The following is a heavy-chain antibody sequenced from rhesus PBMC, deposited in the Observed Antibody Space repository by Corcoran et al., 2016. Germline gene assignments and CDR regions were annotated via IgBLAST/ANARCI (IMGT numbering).Heavy chain of an antibody. D-gene: IGHD4-29*01. V-gene: IGHV1-138*01. CDR1: GYTVTDYY. Sequence: QAQLVQSGAEVKKPGSSVTVSCGPFGYTVTDYYITWVRQAPGQGLAWMGKINATAGGADFTPKFQGRIIMTRDTSTSTADLKLTSLTSEDTAIYYCIRGGYGTVVDYWGQGVLVTVSS. J-gene: IGHJ4*01. CDR2: INATAGGA. CDR3: IRGGYGTVVDY.